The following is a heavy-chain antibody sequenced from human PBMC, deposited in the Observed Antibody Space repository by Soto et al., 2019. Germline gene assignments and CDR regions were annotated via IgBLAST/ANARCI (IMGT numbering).Heavy chain of an antibody. Sequence: QVQLQESGPGLVKPSETLSLTCTVSGGSISSYYWSWIRQPPGKGLEWIGYIYYSGSTNYNPSLKRRVTISVDTSKNQFSLKLSSVTAADTALYYCARRYGGAFDDLGQGTLVTVSS. CDR3: ARRYGGAFDD. CDR1: GGSISSYY. J-gene: IGHJ4*02. V-gene: IGHV4-59*08. D-gene: IGHD2-21*01. CDR2: IYYSGST.